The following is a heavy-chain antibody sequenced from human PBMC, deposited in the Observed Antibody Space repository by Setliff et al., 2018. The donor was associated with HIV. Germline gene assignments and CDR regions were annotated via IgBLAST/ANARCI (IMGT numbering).Heavy chain of an antibody. CDR1: GYRFTDFY. CDR3: ARIGSGSYPYDY. J-gene: IGHJ4*02. CDR2: INPKSGAT. V-gene: IGHV1-2*02. Sequence: ASVKVSCKTFGYRFTDFYVNWVRQAPGQGLEWMGWINPKSGATKNAQKFQGRVTMTRDTSISTAYMELSRLRSDDTAVYYCARIGSGSYPYDYWGQGTLVTVSS. D-gene: IGHD3-10*01.